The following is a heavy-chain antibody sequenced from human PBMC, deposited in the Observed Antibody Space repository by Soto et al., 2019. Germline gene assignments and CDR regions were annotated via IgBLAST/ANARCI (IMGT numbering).Heavy chain of an antibody. D-gene: IGHD4-17*01. CDR3: VNLRTTVANYYYYGMDV. CDR2: ISSNGGST. V-gene: IGHV3-64D*06. J-gene: IGHJ6*02. Sequence: PGGSLRLSCSASGFTFSAYAIHWVRQAPGKGLEYVSTISSNGGSTYYADSVKGRFTISRDNSKNTLYLQMSSLRAEDTAVYYCVNLRTTVANYYYYGMDVWGQGTTVTVSS. CDR1: GFTFSAYA.